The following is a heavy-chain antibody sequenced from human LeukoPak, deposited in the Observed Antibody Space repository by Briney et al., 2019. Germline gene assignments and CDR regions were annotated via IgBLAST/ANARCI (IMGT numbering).Heavy chain of an antibody. CDR1: GFTFSRYA. Sequence: PGGSLRLSCAASGFTFSRYALYWVRQAPGKGLEWVAVISSDGSNKYYAGSVEGRFTISRDNYNNTLLLQMNSLRAEDTAVYYCARTDISGWSRPLDCWGQGTLVTVSS. V-gene: IGHV3-30-3*01. CDR3: ARTDISGWSRPLDC. J-gene: IGHJ4*02. D-gene: IGHD6-19*01. CDR2: ISSDGSNK.